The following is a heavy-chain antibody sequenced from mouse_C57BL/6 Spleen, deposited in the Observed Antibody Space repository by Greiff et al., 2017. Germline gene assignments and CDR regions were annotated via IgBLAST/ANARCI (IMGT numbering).Heavy chain of an antibody. CDR3: ARELGHYFDY. CDR2: IYPGSGNT. V-gene: IGHV1-66*01. Sequence: QVQLKESGPELVKPGASVKISCKASGYSFTSYYIHWVKQRPGQGLEWIGWIYPGSGNTKYNEKFKGKATLTADTSSSTAYMQLSSLTSEDSAVYYCARELGHYFDYWGQGTTLTVSS. D-gene: IGHD4-1*01. J-gene: IGHJ2*01. CDR1: GYSFTSYY.